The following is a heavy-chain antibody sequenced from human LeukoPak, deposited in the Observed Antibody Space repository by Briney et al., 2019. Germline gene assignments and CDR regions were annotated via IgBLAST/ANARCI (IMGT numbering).Heavy chain of an antibody. D-gene: IGHD3-10*01. CDR2: IYSGGTT. CDR1: GFTVSSNY. V-gene: IGHV3-53*01. J-gene: IGHJ4*02. CDR3: TRDSTYYGSGSYYY. Sequence: GGSLRLSCAASGFTVSSNYMSWVRQAPGKGLEWVSVIYSGGTTYYADSVRGRFAISRDNSKNTLYLQMNSLRAEDTAVYYCTRDSTYYGSGSYYYWGQGTLVTVSS.